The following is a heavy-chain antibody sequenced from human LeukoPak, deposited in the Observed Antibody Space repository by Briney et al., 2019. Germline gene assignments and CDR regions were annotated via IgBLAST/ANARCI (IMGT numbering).Heavy chain of an antibody. CDR1: GFTFSSYA. D-gene: IGHD3-16*01. CDR3: APLRGGGGSY. Sequence: PGGSLRLSCAASGFTFSSYAMNWVRQAPVKGLEWVSGISGSGRDTYYADSVKGRFTISRDNSKNTLYLQMNSLRADDTAVYYWAPLRGGGGSYWGQGTLVTVSS. J-gene: IGHJ4*02. V-gene: IGHV3-23*01. CDR2: ISGSGRDT.